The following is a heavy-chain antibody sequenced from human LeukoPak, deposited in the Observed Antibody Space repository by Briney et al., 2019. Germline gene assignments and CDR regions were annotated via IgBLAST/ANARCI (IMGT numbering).Heavy chain of an antibody. CDR1: AFTFSSYW. D-gene: IGHD3-22*01. Sequence: PGGSLTLSCAPSAFTFSSYWMSWVRQAPEKGLEWVANIKLDGTETYYAESVKGPSTISRDNAKHSLYLQMSGLRAEHTAVYYCAGEREYYYDSYDHYHSYWGQGNLVAVSS. J-gene: IGHJ4*02. CDR3: AGEREYYYDSYDHYHSY. CDR2: IKLDGTET. V-gene: IGHV3-7*01.